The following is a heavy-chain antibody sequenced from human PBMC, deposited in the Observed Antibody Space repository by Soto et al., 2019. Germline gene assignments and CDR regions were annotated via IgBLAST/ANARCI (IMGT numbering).Heavy chain of an antibody. J-gene: IGHJ4*02. CDR2: IYYSGSP. Sequence: QVQLQESGPGLVKPSQTLSLTCTVSGGSISSGGYYWTWNRQHPGKGLEWIGYIYYSGSPYYNPSLKSRVTISVDTSKNQFSLKLSSVTAADTAVYYCARQVGATIFDYWGQGTLVTVSS. V-gene: IGHV4-31*03. CDR3: ARQVGATIFDY. CDR1: GGSISSGGYY. D-gene: IGHD1-26*01.